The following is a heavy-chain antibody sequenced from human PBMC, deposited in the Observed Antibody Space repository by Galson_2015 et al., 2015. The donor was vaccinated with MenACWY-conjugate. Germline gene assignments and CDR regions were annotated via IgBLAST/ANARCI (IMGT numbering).Heavy chain of an antibody. Sequence: SLRLSCAASGFTFSNYWMTWLRQAPGKGLEWVANIKKDESKKYYVDSVKGRFTVSRDNAKNSLYLQMNSLRAEDTAVYYCARDNSPYTTYNGSTFLHDAFDIWGQGAMVTVSS. CDR1: GFTFSNYW. D-gene: IGHD5-24*01. J-gene: IGHJ3*02. CDR3: ARDNSPYTTYNGSTFLHDAFDI. V-gene: IGHV3-7*03. CDR2: IKKDESKK.